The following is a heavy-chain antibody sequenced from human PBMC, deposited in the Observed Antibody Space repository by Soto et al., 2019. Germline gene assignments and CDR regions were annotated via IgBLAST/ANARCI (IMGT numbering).Heavy chain of an antibody. V-gene: IGHV4-61*08. CDR1: GGSISSGDYY. Sequence: PSETLSLTCTVSGGSISSGDYYWSWIRQPPGKGLEWIGYIYYSGSTNYNPSLKSRVTISVDTSKNQFSLKLSSVTAADTAVYYCARDLQGTDPYYYGMDVWGQGTTVTVSS. CDR2: IYYSGST. J-gene: IGHJ6*02. CDR3: ARDLQGTDPYYYGMDV. D-gene: IGHD4-4*01.